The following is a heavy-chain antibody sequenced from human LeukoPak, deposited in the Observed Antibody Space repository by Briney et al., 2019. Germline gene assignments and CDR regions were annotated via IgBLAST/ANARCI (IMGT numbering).Heavy chain of an antibody. CDR2: IRSKANSHTT. V-gene: IGHV3-72*01. CDR1: GFTFSDHY. Sequence: GGPLRLSCAASGFTFSDHYMDWVRQAPGKALEWVGRIRSKANSHTTEYAASVKDRFTISRDDSKNSLYLQLNRLKPEDTAVYYCVTVSSFDYWGQGTLVSVSS. J-gene: IGHJ4*02. CDR3: VTVSSFDY.